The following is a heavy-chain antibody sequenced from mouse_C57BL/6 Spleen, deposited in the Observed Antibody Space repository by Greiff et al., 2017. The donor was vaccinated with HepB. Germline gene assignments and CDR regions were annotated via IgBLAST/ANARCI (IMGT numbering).Heavy chain of an antibody. D-gene: IGHD1-1*01. Sequence: EVQVVESGGGLVKPGGSLKLSCAASGFTFSSYAMSWVRQTPEKRLEWVATISDGGSYTYYPDNVKGRFTISRDNAKNNLYLQMSHLKSEDTAMYYCAREEMDYYGSSWFAYWGQGTLVTVSA. J-gene: IGHJ3*01. CDR2: ISDGGSYT. CDR1: GFTFSSYA. V-gene: IGHV5-4*01. CDR3: AREEMDYYGSSWFAY.